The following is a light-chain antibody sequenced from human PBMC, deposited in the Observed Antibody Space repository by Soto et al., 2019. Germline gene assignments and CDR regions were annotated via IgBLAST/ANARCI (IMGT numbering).Light chain of an antibody. CDR2: LERSGSY. CDR1: SRHSSYS. V-gene: IGLV4-60*03. Sequence: QSVLTQSSSASASLGSSVKLTCTLSSRHSSYSIAWHQQQPGKAPRYLMRLERSGSYNKGSGVPDRFSGSTSGADRYLTISNLQSEDEAEYYCETWDSSTHKVFGGGTKLTVL. J-gene: IGLJ2*01. CDR3: ETWDSSTHKV.